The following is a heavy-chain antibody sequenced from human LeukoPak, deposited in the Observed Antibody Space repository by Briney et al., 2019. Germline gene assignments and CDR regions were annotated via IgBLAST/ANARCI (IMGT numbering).Heavy chain of an antibody. CDR2: ISSRSSYR. CDR1: GFTFSHYY. J-gene: IGHJ4*02. CDR3: AREYTVTTYYFDY. Sequence: PGGSLRLSCASSGFTFSHYYMSWLRQAPGKGLDWISYISSRSSYRNYEDSVKGRFTISRDNVKNSLYLQMNSLRAEETAVYYCAREYTVTTYYFDYWGQGTLVSVSS. V-gene: IGHV3-11*05. D-gene: IGHD4-17*01.